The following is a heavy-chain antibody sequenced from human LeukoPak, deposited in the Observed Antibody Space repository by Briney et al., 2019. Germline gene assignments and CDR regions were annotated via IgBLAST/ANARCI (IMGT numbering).Heavy chain of an antibody. CDR1: GGSISSGDYY. CDR3: TRLTSSTAVADSLDC. V-gene: IGHV4-30-4*08. J-gene: IGHJ4*02. D-gene: IGHD6-19*01. CDR2: IYYTGST. Sequence: MPSQTLSLXCTVSGGSISSGDYYWTWSRQPPGKGLEWIGYIYYTGSTYYNPSLKSRVSISVDTSKNQFSLKMRSVTAADTAVYYCTRLTSSTAVADSLDCWGQGTLVTVSS.